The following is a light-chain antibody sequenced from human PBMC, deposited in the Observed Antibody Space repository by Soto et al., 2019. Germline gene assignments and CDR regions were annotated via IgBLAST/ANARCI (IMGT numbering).Light chain of an antibody. J-gene: IGLJ3*02. CDR3: AAWDDSLNGV. CDR2: SDN. Sequence: QPVLTQPPSASGTPGQRVTISCSGSSSNIGSNTVSWYQQVPGTAPKLLIYSDNQRPSGVLDRFSGSKSGTSASLAISGLQSEDEADYYCAAWDDSLNGVFGGGTKLTVL. V-gene: IGLV1-44*01. CDR1: SSNIGSNT.